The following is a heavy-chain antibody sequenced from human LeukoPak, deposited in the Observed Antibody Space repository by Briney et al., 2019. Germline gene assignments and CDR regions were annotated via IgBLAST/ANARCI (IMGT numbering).Heavy chain of an antibody. D-gene: IGHD5-12*01. CDR3: AKGARLRANSYYFDS. J-gene: IGHJ4*02. CDR1: GFTFDDYA. V-gene: IGHV3-9*03. CDR2: ISWNRGSI. Sequence: GGSLRLSCAASGFTFDDYAMHWVRQAPGKGLEWVSGISWNRGSIGYADSVEGRFTISRDNAKNSLYLQMNSLRADDMALYYCAKGARLRANSYYFDSWGQGTLVTVSS.